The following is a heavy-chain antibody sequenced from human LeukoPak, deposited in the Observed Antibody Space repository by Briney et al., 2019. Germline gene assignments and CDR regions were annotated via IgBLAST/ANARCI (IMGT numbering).Heavy chain of an antibody. CDR1: GYTFTSYD. J-gene: IGHJ4*02. Sequence: ASVKVSCKASGYTFTSYDINWVRQATAQGGEGRGWMNPNSGNTGYPQKFQGRVTMTSNPSISTAYMELSSLRSEATAVNYCATTGYSSSWDPFDYWGQGTLVTVSS. CDR3: ATTGYSSSWDPFDY. CDR2: MNPNSGNT. D-gene: IGHD6-13*01. V-gene: IGHV1-8*01.